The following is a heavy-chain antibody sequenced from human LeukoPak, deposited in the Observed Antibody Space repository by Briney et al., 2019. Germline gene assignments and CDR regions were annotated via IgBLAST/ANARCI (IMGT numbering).Heavy chain of an antibody. CDR1: GFTFTSYN. CDR3: ARDPYSGNYGAYYYYYMDV. Sequence: PGGSLRLSCAASGFTFTSYNMNWVRQAPGKGLEWVSSITSSSSYIYYADSVKGRFTISRDNAKNSLNLQMNSLRVEDTAVYYCARDPYSGNYGAYYYYYMDVWGKGTTVTISS. D-gene: IGHD1-26*01. V-gene: IGHV3-21*06. CDR2: ITSSSSYI. J-gene: IGHJ6*03.